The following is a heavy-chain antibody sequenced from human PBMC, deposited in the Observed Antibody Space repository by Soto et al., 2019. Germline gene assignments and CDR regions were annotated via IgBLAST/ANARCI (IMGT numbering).Heavy chain of an antibody. CDR3: ARTLYSYGPRFDY. D-gene: IGHD5-18*01. CDR2: IIPIFGTA. J-gene: IGHJ4*02. CDR1: GGTFSSYA. Sequence: SAKASCTDSGGTFSSYAISWVRPATGLGLGWMGGIIPIFGTANYVQKFQGRVTNTADESTSTAYMELSSLRSEDTAVYYCARTLYSYGPRFDYWGQGTQVTVSS. V-gene: IGHV1-69*13.